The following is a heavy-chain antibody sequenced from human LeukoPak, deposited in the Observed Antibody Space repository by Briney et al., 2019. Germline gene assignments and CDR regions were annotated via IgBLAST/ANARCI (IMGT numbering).Heavy chain of an antibody. CDR1: GFTFSSYA. CDR3: AKSVDLEHYDSSGFSY. V-gene: IGHV3-23*01. D-gene: IGHD3-22*01. Sequence: PGGSLRLSCAASGFTFSSYAMSWVRQAPGKGLEWVSAISGSGGSTYYADSVKGRFTISRDNSKNTLYLQMNSLRAEDTAVYYCAKSVDLEHYDSSGFSYWGQGTLVTVSS. J-gene: IGHJ4*02. CDR2: ISGSGGST.